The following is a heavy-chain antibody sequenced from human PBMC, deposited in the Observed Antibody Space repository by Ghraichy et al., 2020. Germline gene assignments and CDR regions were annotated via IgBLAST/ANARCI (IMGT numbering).Heavy chain of an antibody. CDR2: IWYDGSNK. CDR1: GFTFSSYG. J-gene: IGHJ5*02. CDR3: ARDPYYYDSSGYYYVGNWFDP. Sequence: GGSLRLSCAASGFTFSSYGMHWVRQAPGKGLEWVAVIWYDGSNKYYADSVKGRFTISRDNSKNTLYLQMNSQRAEDTAVYYCARDPYYYDSSGYYYVGNWFDPWGQGTLVTVSS. V-gene: IGHV3-33*01. D-gene: IGHD3-22*01.